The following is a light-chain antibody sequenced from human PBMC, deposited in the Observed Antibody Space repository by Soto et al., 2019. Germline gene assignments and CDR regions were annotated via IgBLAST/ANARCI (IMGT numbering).Light chain of an antibody. Sequence: EIVMTQSPATLSVSPGERATLSCRASQSVSSYLAWYQQKPGQAPRLLIYDASNRATGIPARFSGSGSGTDFTLTISSLEPEDFAVYYCQPYNNWPLTFGGGTKVDIK. CDR2: DAS. CDR1: QSVSSY. J-gene: IGKJ4*01. V-gene: IGKV3-11*01. CDR3: QPYNNWPLT.